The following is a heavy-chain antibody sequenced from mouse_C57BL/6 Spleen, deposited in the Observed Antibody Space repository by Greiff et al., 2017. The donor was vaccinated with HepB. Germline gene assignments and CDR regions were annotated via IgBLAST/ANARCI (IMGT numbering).Heavy chain of an antibody. D-gene: IGHD4-1*02. V-gene: IGHV1-42*01. CDR3: VPTGTFAY. Sequence: EVQLQQSGPELVKPGASVKISCKASGYSFTGYYMNWVKQSPEKSLEWIGEINPSTGGTTYNQKFKAKATLTVDKSSSTAYMQLKSLTSEDSAVYYCVPTGTFAYWGQGTLVTVSA. CDR1: GYSFTGYY. CDR2: INPSTGGT. J-gene: IGHJ3*01.